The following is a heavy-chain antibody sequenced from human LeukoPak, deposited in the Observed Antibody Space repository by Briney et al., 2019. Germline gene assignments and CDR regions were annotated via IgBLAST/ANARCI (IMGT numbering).Heavy chain of an antibody. Sequence: SETLCLTCTVSGGSISSYYWSWIRQVPGKALEGIAYIYYIGSTDYNPSLKSRVTISVDTSKNQFSLNVSTVTAADTAVYYCARHDVVSRAFDIWGPGTMVTVSS. J-gene: IGHJ3*02. CDR2: IYYIGST. V-gene: IGHV4-59*08. CDR3: ARHDVVSRAFDI. D-gene: IGHD2-15*01. CDR1: GGSISSYY.